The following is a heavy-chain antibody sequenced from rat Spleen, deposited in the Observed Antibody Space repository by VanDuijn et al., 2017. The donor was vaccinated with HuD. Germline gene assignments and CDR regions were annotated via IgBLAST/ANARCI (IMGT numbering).Heavy chain of an antibody. Sequence: EVQLVESGGGLVQPGRSLKLSCAASGFTFSNYDIHWIRQAPTKGLEWVASISPSGGYTYSRASVKGRFTISRDNAKSTLFLQIDSLRSEDTATYYYAIDTTLYFDYWGQGVMVTVSS. D-gene: IGHD1-5*01. CDR1: GFTFSNYD. J-gene: IGHJ2*01. CDR2: ISPSGGYT. V-gene: IGHV5-19*01. CDR3: AIDTTLYFDY.